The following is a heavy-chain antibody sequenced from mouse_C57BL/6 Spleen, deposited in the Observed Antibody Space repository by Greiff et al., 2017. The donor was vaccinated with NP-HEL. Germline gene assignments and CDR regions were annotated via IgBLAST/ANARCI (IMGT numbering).Heavy chain of an antibody. J-gene: IGHJ4*01. CDR2: IWSGGST. CDR1: GFSLTSYG. Sequence: QVQLKESGPGLVQPSQSLSITCTVSGFSLTSYGVHWVRQSPGKGLEWLGVIWSGGSTDYNAAFISRLSISKDNSKSQVFFKMNSLQADDTAIYYCASPYYSNLYYYAMDYWGQGTSVTVSS. D-gene: IGHD2-5*01. CDR3: ASPYYSNLYYYAMDY. V-gene: IGHV2-2*01.